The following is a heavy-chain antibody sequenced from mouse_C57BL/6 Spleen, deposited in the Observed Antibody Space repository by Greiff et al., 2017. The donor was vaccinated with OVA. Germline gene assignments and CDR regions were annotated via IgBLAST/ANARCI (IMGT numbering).Heavy chain of an antibody. Sequence: VQLQQSGPELVKPGASVKISCKASGYTFTDYYMNWVKQSHGKSLEWIGDINPNNGGTSYNQKFKGKATLTVDKSSSTAYMELRSLTSEDSAVYYCARSSLYFDVWGTGTTVTVSS. CDR1: GYTFTDYY. J-gene: IGHJ1*03. CDR2: INPNNGGT. CDR3: ARSSLYFDV. D-gene: IGHD6-2*01. V-gene: IGHV1-26*01.